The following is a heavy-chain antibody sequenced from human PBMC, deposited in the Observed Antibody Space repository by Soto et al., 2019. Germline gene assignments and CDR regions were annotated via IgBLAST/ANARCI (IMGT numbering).Heavy chain of an antibody. CDR3: ARVVRYFDTPYGMDV. Sequence: EGQLLESGEGLVQPGGSLKLSCAASGFTFSNYAMSWLRQAPGKGLEWVSGIGGSGSNTYYADSVKGRFTISRDNSKNTLFLQMNSLRAEVMAEYYCARVVRYFDTPYGMDVWGQGTTVTVSS. J-gene: IGHJ6*02. V-gene: IGHV3-23*01. CDR1: GFTFSNYA. D-gene: IGHD3-9*01. CDR2: IGGSGSNT.